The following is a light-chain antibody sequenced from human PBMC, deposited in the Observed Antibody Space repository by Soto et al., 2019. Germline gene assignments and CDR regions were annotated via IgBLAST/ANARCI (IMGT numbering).Light chain of an antibody. CDR1: QTISNW. V-gene: IGKV1-5*01. J-gene: IGKJ4*01. CDR2: DAS. Sequence: DIQMTQSPSTLSASIGDRVTITCLASQTISNWLAWYQQKPGKPPRLLIYDASRSQTGVPSRFSGIGSGTEFTLTITSLQPGDVATYYCQHYNSHSAHAFGGGTKVDIK. CDR3: QHYNSHSAHA.